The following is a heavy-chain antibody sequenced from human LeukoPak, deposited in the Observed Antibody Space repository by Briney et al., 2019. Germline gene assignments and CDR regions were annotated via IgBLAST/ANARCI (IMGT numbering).Heavy chain of an antibody. CDR1: GGSISSSSYY. J-gene: IGHJ4*02. Sequence: SETLSLTCTVSGGSISSSSYYWSWIRQPAGKGLEWIGRIYTSGSTNYNPSLKSRVTMSVDTSKNQFSLKLSSVTAADTAVYYCARGYYDILTGYYHFDYWGQGTLVTVSS. V-gene: IGHV4-61*02. CDR3: ARGYYDILTGYYHFDY. CDR2: IYTSGST. D-gene: IGHD3-9*01.